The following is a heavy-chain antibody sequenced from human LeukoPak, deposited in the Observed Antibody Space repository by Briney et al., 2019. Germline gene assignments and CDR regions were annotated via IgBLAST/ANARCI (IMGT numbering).Heavy chain of an antibody. CDR1: EFMIRRYP. J-gene: IGHJ4*02. Sequence: GGTLRLSCAASEFMIRRYPMSWVRQAPGKGLEWVSAISGSGGSTYYADSVKGRFTISRDNSKNTLYLQMNSLRAEDTAVYYCAKGPDYGDYYFDYWGQGTLVTVSS. D-gene: IGHD4-17*01. V-gene: IGHV3-23*01. CDR2: ISGSGGST. CDR3: AKGPDYGDYYFDY.